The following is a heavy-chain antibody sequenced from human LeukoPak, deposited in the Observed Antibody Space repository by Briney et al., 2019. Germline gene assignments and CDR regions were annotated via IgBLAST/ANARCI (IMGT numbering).Heavy chain of an antibody. Sequence: GPSVKVSCKASGYTFTSYGISWVRQAPGQGLEWMGWISAYNGNTNYAQKLQGRVTMTTDTSTSTAYMELRSLRSDDTAVYYCARDSIVPPGYYGMDVWGQGTTVTVSS. CDR2: ISAYNGNT. CDR1: GYTFTSYG. J-gene: IGHJ6*02. CDR3: ARDSIVPPGYYGMDV. V-gene: IGHV1-18*01. D-gene: IGHD2-8*01.